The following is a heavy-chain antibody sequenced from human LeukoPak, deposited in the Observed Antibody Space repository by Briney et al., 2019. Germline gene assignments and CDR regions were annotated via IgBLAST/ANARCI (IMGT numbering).Heavy chain of an antibody. CDR3: ATNLVVEYWITYMDV. J-gene: IGHJ6*04. CDR1: GGSFSIYG. Sequence: ASVKVSCKAAGGSFSIYGITWVRQAPGQGLEWMGGIIPVYGTTNYAQKFQGRVTITTDESTSTVYMELSSLRSEDTVIYYCATNLVVEYWITYMDVWGKGTTVTVSS. V-gene: IGHV1-69*05. CDR2: IIPVYGTT. D-gene: IGHD1-1*01.